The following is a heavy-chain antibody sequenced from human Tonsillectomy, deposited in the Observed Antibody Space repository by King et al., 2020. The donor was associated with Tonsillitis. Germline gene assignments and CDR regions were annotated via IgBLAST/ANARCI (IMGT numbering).Heavy chain of an antibody. D-gene: IGHD2-2*01. CDR3: ARDAGICVVVSAAHDY. Sequence: VQLVESGGGVVRPGGSLRLSCAASGFTFDDYGMTWVRQAPGKGLEWVSGINCNGGSTDYADSVKGRFTISRDNAKNTPYLQMNSLRAEDTALYYCARDAGICVVVSAAHDYWGQGTLVTVSS. V-gene: IGHV3-20*04. CDR2: INCNGGST. CDR1: GFTFDDYG. J-gene: IGHJ4*02.